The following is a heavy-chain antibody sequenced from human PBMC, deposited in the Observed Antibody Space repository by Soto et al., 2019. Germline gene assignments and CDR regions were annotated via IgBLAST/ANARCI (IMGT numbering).Heavy chain of an antibody. J-gene: IGHJ4*02. CDR2: TNAGNGNT. CDR3: AREHDSRTAYPFDY. Sequence: ASVKVSCKASGYTFTSCSIQWVRQAPGQRLEWMGWTNAGNGNTKYSQKFQDRVTITRDTSASTAYLDLTSLRFEDTAVYYCAREHDSRTAYPFDYWGQGTLVTVSS. V-gene: IGHV1-3*01. CDR1: GYTFTSCS. D-gene: IGHD2-21*02.